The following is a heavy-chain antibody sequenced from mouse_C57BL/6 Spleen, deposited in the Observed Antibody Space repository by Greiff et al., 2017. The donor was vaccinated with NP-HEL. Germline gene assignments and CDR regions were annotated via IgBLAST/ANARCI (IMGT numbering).Heavy chain of an antibody. Sequence: DVKLQESGGGLVQPKGSLKLSCAASGFSFNTYAMNWVRQAPGKGLEWVARIRSKSNNYATYYADSVKDRFTISRDDSESMLYLQMNNSKTEDTAMYYCVRQGGSSYFDYWGQGTTLTVSS. D-gene: IGHD1-1*01. CDR2: IRSKSNNYAT. CDR1: GFSFNTYA. CDR3: VRQGGSSYFDY. J-gene: IGHJ2*01. V-gene: IGHV10-1*01.